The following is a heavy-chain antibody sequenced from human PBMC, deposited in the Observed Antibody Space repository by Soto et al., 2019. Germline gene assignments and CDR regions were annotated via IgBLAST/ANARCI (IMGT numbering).Heavy chain of an antibody. V-gene: IGHV4-31*03. D-gene: IGHD2-8*02. J-gene: IGHJ4*02. CDR3: ARDKITGLFDY. CDR1: GGSISSGGYY. CDR2: IYYSGST. Sequence: TSETLSLTCTVSGGSISSGGYYWTRIRQHPGKGLEWIGYIYYSGSTYYNPSLKSRVTISVDTSKNQFSLKLTSVTAADTAVYYCARDKITGLFDYWGQGTLVTVSS.